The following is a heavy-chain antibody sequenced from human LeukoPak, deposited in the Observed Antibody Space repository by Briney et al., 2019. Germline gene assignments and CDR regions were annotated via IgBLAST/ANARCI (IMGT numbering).Heavy chain of an antibody. CDR3: ARALISSSWRLDY. Sequence: GGSLRLSCAASGFTFSSYGMSWVRQAPGKGLEWVSGISGSGGGTYYADSVKGRFTTSRDSSKNTLFLQMNSLRADDTAIYYCARALISSSWRLDYWGQGTLVTVSS. D-gene: IGHD6-13*01. V-gene: IGHV3-23*01. J-gene: IGHJ4*02. CDR1: GFTFSSYG. CDR2: ISGSGGGT.